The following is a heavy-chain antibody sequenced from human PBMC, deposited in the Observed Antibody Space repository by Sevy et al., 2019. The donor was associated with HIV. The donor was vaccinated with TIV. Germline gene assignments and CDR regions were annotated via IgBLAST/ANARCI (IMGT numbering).Heavy chain of an antibody. CDR1: GFTSSYYN. Sequence: GGSLRLSCAASGFTSSYYNMNWVRQAPGKGLEWVSSISSGSGYIFDVDSVKGRFTISRDNAKDSLFLQMNSLRAEDTAVYYCATNLDYYASGPPDSWGRGTLVTVSS. D-gene: IGHD3-10*01. CDR2: ISSGSGYI. V-gene: IGHV3-21*01. J-gene: IGHJ4*02. CDR3: ATNLDYYASGPPDS.